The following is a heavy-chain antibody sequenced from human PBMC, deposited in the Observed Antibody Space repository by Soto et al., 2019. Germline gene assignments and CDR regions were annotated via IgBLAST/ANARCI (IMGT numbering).Heavy chain of an antibody. CDR1: EFTFSDYA. CDR3: ARRLTTTVTAMGY. V-gene: IGHV3-23*01. CDR2: LDGAGGST. Sequence: CLASEFTFSDYAMTWVRHVPGRGLEWVASLDGAGGSTYYADSVRGRFTISRDNSQNTLFLQMKRLTVDDTAVYYCARRLTTTVTAMGYWGQGTPVTVSS. D-gene: IGHD2-21*02. J-gene: IGHJ4*02.